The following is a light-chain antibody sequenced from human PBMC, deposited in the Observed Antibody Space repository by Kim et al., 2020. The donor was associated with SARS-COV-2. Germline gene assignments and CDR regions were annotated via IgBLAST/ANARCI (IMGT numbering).Light chain of an antibody. CDR1: QTISIN. CDR3: QQYNKWPT. V-gene: IGKV3-15*01. Sequence: VSPGERATLSWRASQTISINLAWYQQKPGQAPRLLIYGASTRATGVPARFSGSGSGTEFTLTVSSLQSEDFAVYYCQQYNKWPTFGGGTKLEI. CDR2: GAS. J-gene: IGKJ4*01.